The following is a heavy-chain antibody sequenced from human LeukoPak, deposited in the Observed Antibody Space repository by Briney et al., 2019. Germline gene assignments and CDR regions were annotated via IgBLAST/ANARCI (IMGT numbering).Heavy chain of an antibody. CDR3: ARVLIAVAGFDY. D-gene: IGHD6-19*01. CDR1: GGSISTYF. J-gene: IGHJ4*02. V-gene: IGHV4-59*01. CDR2: VYYSGST. Sequence: SETLSLTCTVSGGSISTYFWSWIRQPPGKGLEWIGYVYYSGSTNYNPSLKSRVTISVDTSEDQFSLKLSSVTAADTAVYYCARVLIAVAGFDYWGQGTLVTVSS.